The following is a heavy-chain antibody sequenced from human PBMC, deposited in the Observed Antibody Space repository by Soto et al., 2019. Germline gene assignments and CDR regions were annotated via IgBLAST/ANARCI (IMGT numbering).Heavy chain of an antibody. Sequence: PSETLSLTGTVSGDSVTSINFYWSWIRQSPGKSLEWIGFINYNGNTNYNPPLRSRVTISLNTPKNQFTLTLRYVTAADTARYYCAREFSGNYHYKYDIDVWGQGTAVTVSS. V-gene: IGHV4-61*01. J-gene: IGHJ6*02. CDR1: GDSVTSINFY. CDR2: INYNGNT. CDR3: AREFSGNYHYKYDIDV.